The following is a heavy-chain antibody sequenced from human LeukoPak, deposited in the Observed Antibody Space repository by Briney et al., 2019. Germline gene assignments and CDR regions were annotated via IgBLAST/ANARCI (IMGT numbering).Heavy chain of an antibody. CDR3: ARHETGSYYTDYFDY. CDR2: IYYSVST. Sequence: QPSETLSLTCTVSGGSISSYYWSWIRQPPGKGLEWIGYIYYSVSTNYNPSLKSRVTISVDTSKNQFSLKLSSVTAADSAVYYCARHETGSYYTDYFDYWGQGTLVTVSS. J-gene: IGHJ4*02. D-gene: IGHD1-26*01. CDR1: GGSISSYY. V-gene: IGHV4-59*08.